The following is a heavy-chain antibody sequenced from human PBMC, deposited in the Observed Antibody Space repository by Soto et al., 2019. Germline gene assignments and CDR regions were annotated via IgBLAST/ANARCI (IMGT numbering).Heavy chain of an antibody. Sequence: QVHLVQSGAEVKKPGSSVKVSCRASGGTFNTYGFNWVRQAPGQGLELMGGIIPLFGTTTYAQNFQGRVTIPADQYTTTAYMEMSGLTSEDTAVYFCARGGELAGWMPFDSWGQGTLVTVSS. CDR1: GGTFNTYG. V-gene: IGHV1-69*01. D-gene: IGHD6-19*01. J-gene: IGHJ4*02. CDR2: IIPLFGTT. CDR3: ARGGELAGWMPFDS.